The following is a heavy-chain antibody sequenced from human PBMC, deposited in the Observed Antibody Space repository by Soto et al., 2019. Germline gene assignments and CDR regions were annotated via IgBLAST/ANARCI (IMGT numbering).Heavy chain of an antibody. J-gene: IGHJ4*02. CDR2: ISGSGGST. CDR3: AKSIWDITIFGVVIIPSSNYYFDY. CDR1: GFTFSSYA. V-gene: IGHV3-23*01. Sequence: GGSLRLSCAASGFTFSSYAMSWVRQAPGKGLEWVSAISGSGGSTYYADSVKGRFTISRDNSKNTLYLQMNSLRAEDTAVYYCAKSIWDITIFGVVIIPSSNYYFDYWGQGTLVTVSS. D-gene: IGHD3-3*01.